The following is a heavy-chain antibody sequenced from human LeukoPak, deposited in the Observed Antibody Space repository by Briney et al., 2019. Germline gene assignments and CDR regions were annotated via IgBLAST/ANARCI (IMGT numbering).Heavy chain of an antibody. V-gene: IGHV4-59*08. CDR2: IYYSGST. CDR1: GGSISSYY. Sequence: SETLSLTCTVSGGSISSYYWSWIRQPPGKGLEGVRYIYYSGSTNYNASLKSRVTLSVDTSKTQFSLKLSSVTAADTAVYYCATMYGSGSYGMDVWGQGTTVTVSS. CDR3: ATMYGSGSYGMDV. J-gene: IGHJ6*02. D-gene: IGHD3-10*01.